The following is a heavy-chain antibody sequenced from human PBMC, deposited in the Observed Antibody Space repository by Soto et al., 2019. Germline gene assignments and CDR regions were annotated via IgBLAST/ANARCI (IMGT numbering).Heavy chain of an antibody. Sequence: ASVKVSCKASGYTFTSYGISWVRQAPGQGLEWMGWISAYNGNTNYAQKLQGRVTMTTDTSTSTAYMELRSLRSDDTAVCYCARGDSSGWYHYYYYGMDVWGQGTTVTVSS. J-gene: IGHJ6*02. CDR2: ISAYNGNT. CDR1: GYTFTSYG. V-gene: IGHV1-18*01. CDR3: ARGDSSGWYHYYYYGMDV. D-gene: IGHD6-19*01.